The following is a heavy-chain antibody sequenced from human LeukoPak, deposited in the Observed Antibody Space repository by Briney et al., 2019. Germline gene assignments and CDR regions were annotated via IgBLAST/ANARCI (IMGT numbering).Heavy chain of an antibody. D-gene: IGHD3-3*01. J-gene: IGHJ4*02. CDR2: ITWNSGTI. Sequence: GGSLSLSCAASGFTFDNYAMHWVRQAPGKGLEWVSGITWNSGTIAYADSVKGRFTISRDNAKNSLYLQMNSLRPEDMALYYCAKDIYPDLLAWFDYWGQGTLVTVSS. V-gene: IGHV3-9*03. CDR1: GFTFDNYA. CDR3: AKDIYPDLLAWFDY.